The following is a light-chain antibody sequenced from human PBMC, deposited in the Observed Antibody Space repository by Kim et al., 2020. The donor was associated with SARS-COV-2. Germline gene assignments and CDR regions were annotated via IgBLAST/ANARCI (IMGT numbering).Light chain of an antibody. Sequence: EIVLTQSPGTLSLSPGERATLSCRASQSVSSSYLAWYQQKPGQAPRLFIYGASSRATGIPDRFSGSGSGTDFTLTISRLEPEDFVVYYCQQYGSSPYTFGQGTKLEI. J-gene: IGKJ2*01. CDR1: QSVSSSY. CDR2: GAS. CDR3: QQYGSSPYT. V-gene: IGKV3-20*01.